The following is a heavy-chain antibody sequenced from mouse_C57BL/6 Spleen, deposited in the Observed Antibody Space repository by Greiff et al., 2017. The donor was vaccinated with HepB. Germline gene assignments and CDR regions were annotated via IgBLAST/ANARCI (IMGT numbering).Heavy chain of an antibody. Sequence: QVQLKESGPELVKPGASVKISCKASGYAFSSSWMNWVKQRPGKGLEWIGRIYPGDGDTNYNGKFKGKATLTADKSSSTAYMQLSSLTSEDSAVYFCARDSTTQDFDYWGQGTTLTVSS. V-gene: IGHV1-82*01. CDR1: GYAFSSSW. J-gene: IGHJ2*01. CDR2: IYPGDGDT. D-gene: IGHD1-1*01. CDR3: ARDSTTQDFDY.